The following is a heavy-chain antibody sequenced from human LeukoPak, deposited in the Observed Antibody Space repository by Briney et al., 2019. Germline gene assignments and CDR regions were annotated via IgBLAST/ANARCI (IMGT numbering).Heavy chain of an antibody. Sequence: SVKVSCKTSGGTFNNSAISWVRQAPGRGLEWLGGIMPLFGTAGYAQKFQGRVTITKDESTKTVYLELTSLTSDDTAVYYCARDVHGDYGSGWFDPWGQGTLVSVSS. D-gene: IGHD4-17*01. CDR2: IMPLFGTA. CDR3: ARDVHGDYGSGWFDP. J-gene: IGHJ5*02. CDR1: GGTFNNSA. V-gene: IGHV1-69*05.